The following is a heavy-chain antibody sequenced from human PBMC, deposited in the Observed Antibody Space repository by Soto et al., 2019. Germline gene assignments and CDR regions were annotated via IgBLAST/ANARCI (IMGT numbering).Heavy chain of an antibody. V-gene: IGHV3-30*18. J-gene: IGHJ6*02. Sequence: GGSLRLSCAASGFTFSSYGMHWVRQAPGKGLEWVAVISYDGSNKYYADSVKGRFTISRDNSKNTLYLQMNSLRAEDTAVYYCAKDGNYSNYGIPWVVYYYGMDVWGQGTTVTVSS. CDR1: GFTFSSYG. CDR3: AKDGNYSNYGIPWVVYYYGMDV. D-gene: IGHD4-4*01. CDR2: ISYDGSNK.